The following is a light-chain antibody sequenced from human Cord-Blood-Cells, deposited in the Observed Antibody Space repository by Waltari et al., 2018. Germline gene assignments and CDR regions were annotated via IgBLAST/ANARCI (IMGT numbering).Light chain of an antibody. CDR1: QSISSY. V-gene: IGKV1-39*01. Sequence: DIQMPQPPSSLSASVGDRVTITCRASQSISSYLNWYQQKPGKAPKLLIYAASSLQSGVPSRFSGSGSGTDFTLTISSLQPEDVATYYCQQSYSTPYTFGQGTKLEIK. CDR3: QQSYSTPYT. J-gene: IGKJ2*01. CDR2: AAS.